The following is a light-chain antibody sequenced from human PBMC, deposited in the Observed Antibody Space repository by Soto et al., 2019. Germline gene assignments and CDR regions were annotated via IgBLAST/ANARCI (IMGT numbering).Light chain of an antibody. J-gene: IGKJ1*01. CDR2: DSS. CDR1: QSISTY. CDR3: QQSYSNPTWT. Sequence: DIQLTQSPSSLSASVGDRITITCRASQSISTYLNWYQQKPGEAPTLLVYDSSTLQSGVPSRFSGSGFGAEFTLTVSSLQPEDFATYCCQQSYSNPTWTFGQGTKVDIK. V-gene: IGKV1-39*01.